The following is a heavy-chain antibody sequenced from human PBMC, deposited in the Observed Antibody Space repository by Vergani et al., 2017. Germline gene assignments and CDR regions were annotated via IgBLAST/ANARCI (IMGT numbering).Heavy chain of an antibody. V-gene: IGHV1-46*03. CDR2: INPSGGST. CDR3: ATGYCSSASCYDTYYYYMDV. J-gene: IGHJ6*03. Sequence: QVQLVQSGAEVKKPGASVKVSCKASGYTFTSYYMHWVRQAPGQGLEWMGIINPSGGSTSYAQKFQGRVTMTRDTSTSTVYMELSSLRSEDTAVYYCATGYCSSASCYDTYYYYMDVWGQGTTVTVSS. CDR1: GYTFTSYY. D-gene: IGHD2-2*01.